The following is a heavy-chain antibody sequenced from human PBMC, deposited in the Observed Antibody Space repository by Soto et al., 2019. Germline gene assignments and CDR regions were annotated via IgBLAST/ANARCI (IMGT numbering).Heavy chain of an antibody. CDR3: AKDKPGYGTYWYFDL. CDR2: ISGSGGST. Sequence: EVQLLESGGGLVQPGGSLRLSCAASGFTFSSYAMSWVRQAPGKGLEWVSAISGSGGSTYYADSVKGRFTIYRDNSKNTRYLQMNSLRAEDTAVYYCAKDKPGYGTYWYFDLWGRGTLVTVSS. CDR1: GFTFSSYA. D-gene: IGHD5-18*01. V-gene: IGHV3-23*01. J-gene: IGHJ2*01.